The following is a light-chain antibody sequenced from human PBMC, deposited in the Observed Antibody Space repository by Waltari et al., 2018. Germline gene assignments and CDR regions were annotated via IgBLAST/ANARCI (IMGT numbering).Light chain of an antibody. J-gene: IGLJ2*01. CDR2: EVS. V-gene: IGLV2-8*01. CDR1: SSDVGGYNY. Sequence: QSALTQPPSASGSPGQSVTISCTGTSSDVGGYNYVSWYQQHPGKVPKLMIYEVSKRPGGVPDRCSGSKSGNTASLTVSGLQAEDEADYYCSSYAGSTHVVFGGGTKLTVL. CDR3: SSYAGSTHVV.